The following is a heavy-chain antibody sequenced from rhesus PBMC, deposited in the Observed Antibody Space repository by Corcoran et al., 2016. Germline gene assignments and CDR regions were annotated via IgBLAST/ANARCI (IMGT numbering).Heavy chain of an antibody. CDR1: GYSISSGYY. CDR3: ARRYSSWSTAYFDY. D-gene: IGHD6-13*01. J-gene: IGHJ4*01. V-gene: IGHV4-99*01. CDR2: ISGISWST. Sequence: QVQLQESGPGLVKPSETLSLTCAVSGYSISSGYYWGWIRQPPGKGLEYIGYISGISWSTYYNPSLKSRVTISKDTSKNQFSLKLSSVTAADTAVYYCARRYSSWSTAYFDYWGQGVLVTVSS.